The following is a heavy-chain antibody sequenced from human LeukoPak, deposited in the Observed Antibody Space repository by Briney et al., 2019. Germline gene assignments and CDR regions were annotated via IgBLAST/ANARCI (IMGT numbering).Heavy chain of an antibody. D-gene: IGHD4-23*01. CDR2: IDRDGSRI. CDR1: GFTFSSYW. Sequence: GGSLRLSCAVSGFTFSSYWMHWVRQAPGKGLVWVSRIDRDGSRINYADSVKGRFTISRDNGRNTLFLQMNSLRAEDAAVYYCVRGNDYGGPHYWGQGTLVTVSS. J-gene: IGHJ4*02. V-gene: IGHV3-74*01. CDR3: VRGNDYGGPHY.